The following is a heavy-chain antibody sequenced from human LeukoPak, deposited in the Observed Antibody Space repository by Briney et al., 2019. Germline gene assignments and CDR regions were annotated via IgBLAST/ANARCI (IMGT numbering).Heavy chain of an antibody. CDR3: ARNGGDNYGDLEY. CDR1: GFTFSSYW. Sequence: GGSLRLSCAASGFTFSSYWMQWVCQAPGKGLVWVSRIRSDGSSTSYADSVKGRFTISRDNAKNTLNLQMNSLIAEDTAVYCCARNGGDNYGDLEYWGQGTLVTVSS. V-gene: IGHV3-74*01. J-gene: IGHJ4*02. CDR2: IRSDGSST. D-gene: IGHD4-17*01.